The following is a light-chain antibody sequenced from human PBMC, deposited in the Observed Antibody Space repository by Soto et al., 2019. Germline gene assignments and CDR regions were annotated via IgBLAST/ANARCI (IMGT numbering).Light chain of an antibody. CDR3: CSYAGNSTVL. CDR2: EVS. Sequence: QSALTQPASVSGSPGQSITISCTGTSSDVGTYNLVSWYQQHPGNAPKFMIYEVSKRPSGVSNRFSGSKSGNTASLTISGLQAEDEADYYCCSYAGNSTVLFGGGTKLTVL. CDR1: SSDVGTYNL. V-gene: IGLV2-23*02. J-gene: IGLJ2*01.